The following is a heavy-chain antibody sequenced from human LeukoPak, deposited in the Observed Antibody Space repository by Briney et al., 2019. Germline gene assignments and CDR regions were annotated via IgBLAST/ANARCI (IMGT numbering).Heavy chain of an antibody. D-gene: IGHD6-13*01. CDR1: GYTFTGYY. J-gene: IGHJ6*02. Sequence: VASVKVSCTASGYTFTGYYMHWVRQAPGQGLEWMGWINPNSGGTNYAQKFQGWVTMTRDTSISTAYMELSRLRSDDTAVYYCARAPYSSSWYPYYYYYGMDVWGQGTTVTVSS. CDR2: INPNSGGT. V-gene: IGHV1-2*04. CDR3: ARAPYSSSWYPYYYYYGMDV.